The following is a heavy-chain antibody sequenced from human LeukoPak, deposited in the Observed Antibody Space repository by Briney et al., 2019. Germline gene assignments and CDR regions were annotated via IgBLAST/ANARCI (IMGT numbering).Heavy chain of an antibody. D-gene: IGHD6-19*01. Sequence: GESLKISCKGSGYSFTSYWIAWVRQMPGKSLERMGIIYPGDSDTRYSPSFQGQVTISADKSIGTAYLQWSSLKASDTAKYYCATLWASGWQNPLGYWGQGTLVTVSS. V-gene: IGHV5-51*01. J-gene: IGHJ4*02. CDR2: IYPGDSDT. CDR3: ATLWASGWQNPLGY. CDR1: GYSFTSYW.